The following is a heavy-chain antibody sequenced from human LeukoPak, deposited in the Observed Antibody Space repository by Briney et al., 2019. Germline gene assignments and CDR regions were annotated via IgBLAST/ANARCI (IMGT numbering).Heavy chain of an antibody. D-gene: IGHD3-22*01. V-gene: IGHV1-2*06. CDR2: INPNSGGT. CDR3: ARLSDSSGYYPHRYFDY. J-gene: IGHJ4*02. Sequence: ASVKVSCKASGYTFTGYYMDWVRHAPGQGLEWMGRINPNSGGTNYAQKFQGRVTMTRDTSISTAYMELSRLRSDDTAVYYCARLSDSSGYYPHRYFDYWGQGTLVTVSS. CDR1: GYTFTGYY.